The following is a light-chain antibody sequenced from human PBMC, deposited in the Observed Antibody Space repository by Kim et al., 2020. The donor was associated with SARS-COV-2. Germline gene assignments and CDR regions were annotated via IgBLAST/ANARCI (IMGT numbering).Light chain of an antibody. CDR1: SGSIGSND. CDR2: EDN. Sequence: GKTVTISCTRSSGSIGSNDVQWEEGRPGSSPTTVIYEDNQRPSGVPDRFSGSIDSSSNSASLTISGLKTEDEADYYCQSYDSSLWVFGGGTKLTVL. V-gene: IGLV6-57*01. CDR3: QSYDSSLWV. J-gene: IGLJ3*02.